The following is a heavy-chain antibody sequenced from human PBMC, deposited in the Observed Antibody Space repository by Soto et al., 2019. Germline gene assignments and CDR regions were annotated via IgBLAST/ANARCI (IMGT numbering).Heavy chain of an antibody. V-gene: IGHV4-31*03. CDR1: GGSISSCDYY. J-gene: IGHJ3*01. CDR2: IHHRGST. CDR3: AREGGSYDSGGFLIRGAFDG. Sequence: SETLSLTCTVSGGSISSCDYYWNWIRQHPEKGLEWIGSIHHRGSTYYSPSLESRISISIDTSKKQFSLRLSSVTAADTAVYYCAREGGSYDSGGFLIRGAFDGWGQGSMVT. D-gene: IGHD3-22*01.